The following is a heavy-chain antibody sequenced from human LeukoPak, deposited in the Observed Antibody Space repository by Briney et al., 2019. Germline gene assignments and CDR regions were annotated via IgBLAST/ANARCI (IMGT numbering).Heavy chain of an antibody. V-gene: IGHV4-39*07. J-gene: IGHJ5*02. CDR1: GDSISSNGYY. Sequence: SETLSLTCTVSGDSISSNGYYWGWIRQPPGKGLEWIGSIYYSGSTYYNPSLKSRVTISVDTSKNQFSLKLSSVTAADTAVYYCARGGAYHYDFWSGPFVRWFDPWGQGTLVTVSS. D-gene: IGHD3-3*01. CDR2: IYYSGST. CDR3: ARGGAYHYDFWSGPFVRWFDP.